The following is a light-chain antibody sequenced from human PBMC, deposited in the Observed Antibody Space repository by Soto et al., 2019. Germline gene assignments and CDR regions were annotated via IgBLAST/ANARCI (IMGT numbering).Light chain of an antibody. CDR2: EVT. Sequence: QSALTQPASVSGSPGQSITVSCTGTSSDVGGHNYVSWFQQHPGQAPKLLIYEVTTRPSGVSTRFSGSKSGNTASLTISGLQADDEADYYCCSYAGSYIYVFGTGTKVTVL. V-gene: IGLV2-14*01. J-gene: IGLJ1*01. CDR1: SSDVGGHNY. CDR3: CSYAGSYIYV.